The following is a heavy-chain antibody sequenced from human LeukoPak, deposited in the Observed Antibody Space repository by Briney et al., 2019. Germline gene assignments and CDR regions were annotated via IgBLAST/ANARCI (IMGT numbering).Heavy chain of an antibody. D-gene: IGHD2-15*01. V-gene: IGHV4-59*08. CDR1: GGSISNYY. CDR2: IYYSGST. J-gene: IGHJ6*02. CDR3: ARHTPVALRSGYYYNMDV. Sequence: WETLSLTCSVSGGSISNYYWSWIRQPPGKGLEWIGYIYYSGSTDYKPSLNSRVSMSVDTSKSQYSLRLSSLTAADTAVYYCARHTPVALRSGYYYNMDVWGQGTSVTVSS.